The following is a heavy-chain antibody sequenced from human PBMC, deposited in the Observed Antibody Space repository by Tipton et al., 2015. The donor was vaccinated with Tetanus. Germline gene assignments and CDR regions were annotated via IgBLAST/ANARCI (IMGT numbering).Heavy chain of an antibody. CDR1: GYNFTVYY. D-gene: IGHD3-16*01. CDR3: ARLGRQGGALRKLYYYYFLDV. Sequence: QSGAEVKKPGESLQISCKGSGYNFTVYYIGWVRQMPGKGLEWMGIIYPDDSDTKYSPSFQGQVTISVDKSINTAYLQWSSLKASDTAMYFCARLGRQGGALRKLYYYYFLDVWGKGTTVTVSS. J-gene: IGHJ6*03. CDR2: IYPDDSDT. V-gene: IGHV5-51*01.